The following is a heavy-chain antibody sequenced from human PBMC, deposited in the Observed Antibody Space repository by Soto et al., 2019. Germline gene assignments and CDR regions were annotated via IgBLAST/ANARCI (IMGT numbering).Heavy chain of an antibody. CDR3: AAGVEGY. CDR1: RFALTSSA. V-gene: IGHV1-58*01. Sequence: SMKVACKASRFALTSSALQWVRQARGQRLEWIGWIVVGSGNTNYAQKFQERVTITRDMSTSTAYMELSSLRSEDTAVYYCAAGVEGYWGQGTMVTVSS. D-gene: IGHD2-15*01. CDR2: IVVGSGNT. J-gene: IGHJ4*02.